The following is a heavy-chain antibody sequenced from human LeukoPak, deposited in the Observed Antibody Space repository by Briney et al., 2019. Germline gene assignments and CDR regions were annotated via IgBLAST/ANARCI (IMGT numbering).Heavy chain of an antibody. Sequence: ASVKVSCKASGYTFTGYYMHWVRQAPGQGLEWMGWINPNSGGTNYAQKFQGRVTMTRDTSISTAYMELSRLRSDDTAVYYCARVVVPAAMAAREDNWFDPWGQGTLVTVSS. J-gene: IGHJ5*02. CDR2: INPNSGGT. D-gene: IGHD2-2*01. CDR1: GYTFTGYY. V-gene: IGHV1-2*02. CDR3: ARVVVPAAMAAREDNWFDP.